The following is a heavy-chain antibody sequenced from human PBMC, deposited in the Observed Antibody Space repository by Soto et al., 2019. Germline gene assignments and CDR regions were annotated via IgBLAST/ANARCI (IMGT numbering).Heavy chain of an antibody. J-gene: IGHJ5*02. D-gene: IGHD6-13*01. CDR3: ARDPGIAAAEWFDP. CDR1: GFTFSSYE. Sequence: GGSLRLSCAASGFTFSSYEMNWVRQAPGKGLEWVSYISSSGSTIYYADSVKGRFTISRDNAKNSLYLQMNSPRAEDTAVYYCARDPGIAAAEWFDPWGQGTLVTVSS. V-gene: IGHV3-48*03. CDR2: ISSSGSTI.